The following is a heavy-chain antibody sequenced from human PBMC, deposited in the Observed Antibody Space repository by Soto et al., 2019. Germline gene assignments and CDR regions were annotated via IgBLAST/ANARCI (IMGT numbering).Heavy chain of an antibody. D-gene: IGHD6-13*01. J-gene: IGHJ5*02. CDR3: AREDGGSSLKVSVDP. CDR2: IYYSGST. Sequence: QLQLQESGPGLVKPSETLSLTCTVSGGSISSSSYYWGWIRQPPGKGLEWIGSIYYSGSTYYNPSHKSRVTISVDTSKNQFSLKLSSVTAADTAVYYCAREDGGSSLKVSVDPWGQGTLVTVSS. CDR1: GGSISSSSYY. V-gene: IGHV4-39*02.